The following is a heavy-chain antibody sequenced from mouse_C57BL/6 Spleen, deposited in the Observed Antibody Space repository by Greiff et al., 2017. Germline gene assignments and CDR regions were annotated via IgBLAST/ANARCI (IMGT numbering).Heavy chain of an antibody. CDR2: IDPSDSYT. V-gene: IGHV1-59*01. J-gene: IGHJ2*01. D-gene: IGHD1-1*01. Sequence: QVQLQQPGAELVRPGTSVKLSCKASGYTFTSYWMHWVKQRPGQGLEWIGVIDPSDSYTNYNQKFKGKATLTVDTSSSTAYMQLSSLTSEDSAVYYCARGLLYFDYWGQGTTLTVSS. CDR3: ARGLLYFDY. CDR1: GYTFTSYW.